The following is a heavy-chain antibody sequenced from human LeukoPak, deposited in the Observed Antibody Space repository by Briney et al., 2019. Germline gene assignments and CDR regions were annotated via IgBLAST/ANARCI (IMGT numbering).Heavy chain of an antibody. D-gene: IGHD1-1*01. CDR1: GFTFSSYE. V-gene: IGHV3-48*03. CDR2: ISSSGSTI. CDR3: ARVLRLERPYYYYYMDV. Sequence: GGSLRLSCAASGFTFSSYEMNWVRQAPGKGLEWVSYISSSGSTIYYADSVKGRFTISRDNAKNSLYLQMNSLRAEDTALYHCARVLRLERPYYYYYMDVWGKGTTVTISS. J-gene: IGHJ6*03.